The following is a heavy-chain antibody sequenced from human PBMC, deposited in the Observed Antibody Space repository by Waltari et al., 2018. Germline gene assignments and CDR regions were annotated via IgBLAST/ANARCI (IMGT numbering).Heavy chain of an antibody. CDR2: FNSYGSNT. CDR3: ARGPQSGASSAWYGWFDP. V-gene: IGHV3-74*03. CDR1: GFTFTSHW. J-gene: IGHJ5*02. D-gene: IGHD6-13*01. Sequence: EVQLVESGGNLVQPGGSLRLSCAASGFTFTSHWMHWVRQAPGKGRVWDSRFNSYGSNTMYADSVKGRFTISRDNAKNTLYLEMNSLRAEDTAVYFCARGPQSGASSAWYGWFDPWSQGTLVTVSS.